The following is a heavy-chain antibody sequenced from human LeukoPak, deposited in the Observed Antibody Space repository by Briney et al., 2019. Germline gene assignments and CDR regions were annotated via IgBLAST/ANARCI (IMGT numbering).Heavy chain of an antibody. CDR3: ARDNYDYVWGSYRHLDY. V-gene: IGHV4-59*01. Sequence: PSETPSLTCSVSGGSISGYYWSWIRQPPGKGLECIGYISYSGTTHYNPSLKSRVTISVDTSKNQFSLKVTSVTAADTAVYYCARDNYDYVWGSYRHLDYWGQGNLVTVSS. CDR2: ISYSGTT. CDR1: GGSISGYY. D-gene: IGHD3-16*02. J-gene: IGHJ4*02.